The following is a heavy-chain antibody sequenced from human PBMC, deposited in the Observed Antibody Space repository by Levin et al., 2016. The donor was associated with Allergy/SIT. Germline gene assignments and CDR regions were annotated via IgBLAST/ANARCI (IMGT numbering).Heavy chain of an antibody. V-gene: IGHV5-51*01. D-gene: IGHD2-2*01. CDR3: VRPPESSCSSTSCYKY. CDR2: IYPGDSDT. J-gene: IGHJ4*02. Sequence: VRQMPGKGLEWMAIIYPGDSDTRYSPSFQGHVTISADKSISTAYLQWSSLKASDTAIYYCVRPPESSCSSTSCYKYWGQGTLGHRLL.